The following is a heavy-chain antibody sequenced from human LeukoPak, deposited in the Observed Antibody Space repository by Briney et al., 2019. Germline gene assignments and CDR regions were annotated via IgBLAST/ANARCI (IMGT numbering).Heavy chain of an antibody. D-gene: IGHD2-15*01. CDR2: IYTRGST. CDR1: GGSINNYY. Sequence: SETLSLTCTVSGGSINNYYWSWIRQPAGKGLEWIGRIYTRGSTNYNPSLKSRVTMSVDTSKNQFSLKLSSVTAADTAVYYCARGRYCSADICSGGDAFDIWGQGTIVSVSS. V-gene: IGHV4-4*07. CDR3: ARGRYCSADICSGGDAFDI. J-gene: IGHJ3*02.